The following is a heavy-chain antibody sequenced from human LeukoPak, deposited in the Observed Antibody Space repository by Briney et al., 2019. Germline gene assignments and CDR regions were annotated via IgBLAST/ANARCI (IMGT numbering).Heavy chain of an antibody. CDR2: INPNSGGT. Sequence: ASVKVSCKASGYTFTGYYMHWVRQAPGQGLEWMGRINPNSGGTNYAQKFQGRVTMTRDTSISTAYMELSRLRSDDTAVYYCARRAAGRSYFDYWGQGTLVTVSS. CDR3: ARRAAGRSYFDY. V-gene: IGHV1-2*06. CDR1: GYTFTGYY. D-gene: IGHD2-15*01. J-gene: IGHJ4*02.